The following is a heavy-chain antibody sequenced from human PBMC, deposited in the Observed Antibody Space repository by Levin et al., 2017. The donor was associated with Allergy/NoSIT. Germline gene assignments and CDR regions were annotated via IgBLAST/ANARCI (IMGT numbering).Heavy chain of an antibody. Sequence: SVKVSCKASGGTFSSYAISWVRQAPGQGLEWMGGIIPIFGTANYAQKFQGRVTITADESTSTAYMELSSLRSEDTAVYYCARNPYSGSYFDYWGQGTLVTVSS. J-gene: IGHJ4*02. CDR3: ARNPYSGSYFDY. CDR1: GGTFSSYA. D-gene: IGHD1-26*01. CDR2: IIPIFGTA. V-gene: IGHV1-69*13.